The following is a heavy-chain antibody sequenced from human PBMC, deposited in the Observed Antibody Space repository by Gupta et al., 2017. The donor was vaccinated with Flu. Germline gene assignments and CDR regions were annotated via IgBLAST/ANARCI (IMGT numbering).Heavy chain of an antibody. Sequence: DYYMSWIRQAPGKGLEWVSYIRSGGRGMKYADSVKGRFTISRDTAKNSLFLQMNSLRVEDTAVEGGARGPPLYDFWPCCDTWGQGTQVTVAS. J-gene: IGHJ5*02. V-gene: IGHV3-11*01. D-gene: IGHD3-3*01. CDR1: DYY. CDR3: ARGPPLYDFWPCCDT. CDR2: IRSGGRGM.